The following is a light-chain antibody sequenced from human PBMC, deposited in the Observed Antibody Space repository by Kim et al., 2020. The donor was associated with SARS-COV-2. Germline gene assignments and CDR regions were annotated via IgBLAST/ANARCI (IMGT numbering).Light chain of an antibody. CDR1: SLLRVY. CDR2: CKN. CDR3: NPRDNSSNHWV. V-gene: IGLV3-19*01. Sequence: AWGRKARSNGEGGSLLRVYAGWYQQKPGQAPVVVIKCKNNRPPWGPERRSGSSTGSTASLTITRAAAEDEADDYCNPRDNSSNHWVFGGGTKLTVL. J-gene: IGLJ3*02.